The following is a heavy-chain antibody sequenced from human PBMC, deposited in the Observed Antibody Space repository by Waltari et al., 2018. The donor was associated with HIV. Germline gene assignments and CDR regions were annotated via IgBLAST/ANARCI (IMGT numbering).Heavy chain of an antibody. CDR2: IDWNGGSA. Sequence: DVRLVESGGEVVRPGASLRLSCLASGFPIDDYGMAWVRQRPGVGLEWVSNIDWNGGSANYTDYVKGRFTVFRDNPKASLYLQMNNWRDEDTGLYYCVRDSDGSGYDIWGRGTLVTVFS. CDR1: GFPIDDYG. J-gene: IGHJ1*01. CDR3: VRDSDGSGYDI. D-gene: IGHD3-3*01. V-gene: IGHV3-20*04.